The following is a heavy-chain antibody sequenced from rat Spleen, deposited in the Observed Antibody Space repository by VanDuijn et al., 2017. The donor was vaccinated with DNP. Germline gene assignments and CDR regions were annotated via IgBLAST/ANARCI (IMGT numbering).Heavy chain of an antibody. CDR1: GFIFSKYG. CDR2: ISYDGSST. V-gene: IGHV5-29*01. Sequence: EVKLVESGGGLVQPGRSLKLSCAASGFIFSKYGMAWVRQAPTKGLEWVATISYDGSSTYYRDSVKGRFTISRDNAKSTLYLQMDSLRSEDTATYYCARIGGNYYVMDAWGQGASVTVSS. CDR3: ARIGGNYYVMDA. J-gene: IGHJ4*01.